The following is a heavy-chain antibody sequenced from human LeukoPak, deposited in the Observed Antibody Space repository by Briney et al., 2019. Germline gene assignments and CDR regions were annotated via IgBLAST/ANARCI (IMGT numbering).Heavy chain of an antibody. Sequence: ASAKVSCKASGYTFTGYYMHWVRQAPGQGLEWMGWINPNSGGTNYAQKFQGRVTMTRDTSISTAYMELSRLRSDDTAVYYCARAGIAVAGTLDYRGQGTLVTVSS. J-gene: IGHJ4*02. CDR3: ARAGIAVAGTLDY. V-gene: IGHV1-2*02. CDR2: INPNSGGT. CDR1: GYTFTGYY. D-gene: IGHD6-19*01.